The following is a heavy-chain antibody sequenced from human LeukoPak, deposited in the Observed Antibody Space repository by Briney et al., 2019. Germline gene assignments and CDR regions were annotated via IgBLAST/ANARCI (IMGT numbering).Heavy chain of an antibody. V-gene: IGHV4-61*01. CDR2: IYYSGST. CDR1: GGSISSNSHY. J-gene: IGHJ6*02. Sequence: KPSETLSLTCTVSGGSISSNSHYWGWIRQPPGKGLEWIGYIYYSGSTNFNPSLKSRVTISVDTSKNQFSLKLSSVTAADTAVYYCAREPPLVGSFPYGMDVWGQGTTVTVSS. D-gene: IGHD2-15*01. CDR3: AREPPLVGSFPYGMDV.